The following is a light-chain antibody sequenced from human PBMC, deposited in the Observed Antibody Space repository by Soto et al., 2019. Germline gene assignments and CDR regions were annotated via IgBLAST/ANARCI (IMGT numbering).Light chain of an antibody. Sequence: EVVMTQSPATLSVSPGESATLSCRASHSVTSSLAWYQQKPGQTPRLLIYGASTRGTGVPARFSGSGSGTEFTLTIGSLQSEDFAVYYCQHYNTWPWTFGQGTKVEIK. J-gene: IGKJ1*01. CDR2: GAS. V-gene: IGKV3-15*01. CDR1: HSVTSS. CDR3: QHYNTWPWT.